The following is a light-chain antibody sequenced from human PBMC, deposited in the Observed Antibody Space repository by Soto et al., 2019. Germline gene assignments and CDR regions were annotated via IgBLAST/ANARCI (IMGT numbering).Light chain of an antibody. V-gene: IGKV3-15*01. CDR3: QRHGSSGT. J-gene: IGKJ1*01. CDR1: QTIYSN. CDR2: RAS. Sequence: IVMPQSPATLSVSPGERATLSCSAGQTIYSNVAWYQQRPDHAPSLLIFRASTRATGAPARFSGSGCGTEITLTISGLQSEDVALYYCQRHGSSGTFGQGTKVDIK.